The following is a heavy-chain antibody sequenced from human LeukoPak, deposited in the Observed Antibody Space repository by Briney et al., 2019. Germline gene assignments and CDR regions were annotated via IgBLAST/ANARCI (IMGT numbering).Heavy chain of an antibody. CDR2: ISGSGGST. CDR3: AKDGAAADMIYYFDY. V-gene: IGHV3-23*01. J-gene: IGHJ4*02. CDR1: GFTFSSYA. Sequence: GGSLRLSCAASGFTFSSYAMSWVRQAPGKGLEWVSAISGSGGSTYYADSVKGRFTISRDNSKNTLYLQMNSLRAEDTAVYYCAKDGAAADMIYYFDYWGQGTLVTVSS. D-gene: IGHD6-13*01.